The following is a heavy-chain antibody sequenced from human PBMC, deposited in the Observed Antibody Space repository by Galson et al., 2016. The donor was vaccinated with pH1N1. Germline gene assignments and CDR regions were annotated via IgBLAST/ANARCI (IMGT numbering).Heavy chain of an antibody. V-gene: IGHV1-2*02. D-gene: IGHD2-8*01. CDR3: ARGRYCNNRDCFVGIDS. CDR1: GYTFTGYY. CDR2: IKPNSGDT. Sequence: SVKVSCKASGYTFTGYYIHWVRQAPGQGLEWMGWIKPNSGDTKYAQKFQGRVTMTRDTSISTAYMELSSLRSDDTAIYYCARGRYCNNRDCFVGIDSWGQGTLVTVSS. J-gene: IGHJ4*02.